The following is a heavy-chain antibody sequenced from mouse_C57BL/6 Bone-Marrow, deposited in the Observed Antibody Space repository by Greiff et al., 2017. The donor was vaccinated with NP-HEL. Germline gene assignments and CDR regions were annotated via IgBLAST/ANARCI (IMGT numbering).Heavy chain of an antibody. CDR1: GYTFTNYW. CDR2: IYPGGGYT. J-gene: IGHJ3*01. D-gene: IGHD2-3*01. V-gene: IGHV1-63*01. Sequence: QVQLQQPGAELVRPGTSVKMSCKASGYTFTNYWIGWAKQRPGHGLEWIGDIYPGGGYTNYNEKFKGKATLTADKSSSTAYMHFSSLTSEDSASYCCARCSDYGYYECAYWGQGTLVTVSA. CDR3: ARCSDYGYYECAY.